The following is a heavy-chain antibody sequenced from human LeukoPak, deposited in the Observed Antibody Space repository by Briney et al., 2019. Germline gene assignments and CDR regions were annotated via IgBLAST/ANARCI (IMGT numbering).Heavy chain of an antibody. CDR3: ARPYNSGWNHMADFQH. CDR1: SGSISTSNYY. V-gene: IGHV4-39*07. Sequence: SETLSLTCTVSSGSISTSNYYWGWVRQPPGKALEWIGNIFYSGSTNYNPSLKSRVTISVDTSKNQFSLKLSSVTAADTAVYYCARPYNSGWNHMADFQHWGQGTLVIVSS. CDR2: IFYSGST. D-gene: IGHD6-19*01. J-gene: IGHJ1*01.